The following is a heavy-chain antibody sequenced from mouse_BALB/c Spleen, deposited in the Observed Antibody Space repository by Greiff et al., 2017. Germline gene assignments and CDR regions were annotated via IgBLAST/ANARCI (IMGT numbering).Heavy chain of an antibody. J-gene: IGHJ2*01. CDR1: GYTFTDYW. CDR3: ARGEGTGRVDY. CDR2: IDTSDSYT. V-gene: IGHV1-69*01. D-gene: IGHD4-1*01. Sequence: QVQLQQPGAELVMPGASVKMSCKASGYTFTDYWMHWVKQRPGQGLEWIGAIDTSDSYTSYNQKFKGKATLTVDESSSTAYMQLSSLTSEDSAVYYCARGEGTGRVDYWGQGTTLTVSA.